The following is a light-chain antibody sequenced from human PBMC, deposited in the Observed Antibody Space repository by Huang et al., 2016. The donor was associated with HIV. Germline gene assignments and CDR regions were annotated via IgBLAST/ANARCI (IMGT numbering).Light chain of an antibody. CDR3: QQYSDWPPLT. V-gene: IGKV3-15*01. CDR1: HSVDSD. CDR2: DAS. Sequence: EIEMTQSPATLSVSPGESATLSCRASHSVDSDLAWYQKKPGQAPRLLIYDASTRATGISAKFNGTGSGTEFSLSITNLQSEDFAVYYCQQYSDWPPLTFGGGTKVEI. J-gene: IGKJ4*01.